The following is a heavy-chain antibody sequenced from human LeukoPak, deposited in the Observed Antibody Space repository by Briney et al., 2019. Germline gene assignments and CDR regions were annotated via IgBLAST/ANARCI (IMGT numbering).Heavy chain of an antibody. V-gene: IGHV3-74*01. CDR2: IHGDGSTT. J-gene: IGHJ4*02. Sequence: GGSLRLSCAASGFTFSDYWMHWVRQAPGKGLVWVSLIHGDGSTTSYADSVQGRLTISRDNAKNTLYLEMNSLRAEDTVVYYCARSSYPYYFDYWGQGSLVTVSS. CDR1: GFTFSDYW. D-gene: IGHD3-10*01. CDR3: ARSSYPYYFDY.